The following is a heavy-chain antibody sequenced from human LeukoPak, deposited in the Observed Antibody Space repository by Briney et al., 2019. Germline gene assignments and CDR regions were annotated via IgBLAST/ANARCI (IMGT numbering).Heavy chain of an antibody. Sequence: GGSPRLSCAASGFAFSTYPVHWVRQAPGKGREWVAVISYDGSNKYYADSVKGRFTISRDNSKNTLYLQLNSLRAEDTAIYYCASRHYDFGYYWGQGTLVTVSS. CDR1: GFAFSTYP. D-gene: IGHD4-17*01. J-gene: IGHJ4*02. V-gene: IGHV3-30*04. CDR2: ISYDGSNK. CDR3: ASRHYDFGYY.